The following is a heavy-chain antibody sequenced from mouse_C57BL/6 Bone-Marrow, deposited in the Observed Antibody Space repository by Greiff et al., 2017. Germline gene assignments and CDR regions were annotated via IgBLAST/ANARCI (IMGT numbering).Heavy chain of an antibody. CDR2: IYPRSGNT. Sequence: VQLQQSGAELARPGASVKLSCKASGYTFTSYGISWVKQRTGQGLEWIGAIYPRSGNTYYNEKFKGKATLTADKSSSTAYMELRSLTSEDSAVYFCARGWGSIFDYWGQGTTRTVSS. CDR3: ARGWGSIFDY. V-gene: IGHV1-81*01. D-gene: IGHD1-1*01. CDR1: GYTFTSYG. J-gene: IGHJ2*01.